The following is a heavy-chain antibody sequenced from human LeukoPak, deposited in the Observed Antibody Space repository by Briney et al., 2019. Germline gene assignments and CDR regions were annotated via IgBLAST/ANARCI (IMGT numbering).Heavy chain of an antibody. J-gene: IGHJ4*02. D-gene: IGHD1-26*01. Sequence: GGSLRLSCTTSGFIFYDYGMHWVRRAPGKGLECVASVRHDGVDKYYSESVKGRFTISKDNTKNTVFLYMDSLRPEDTAVYYCVRWSGTYPLYYLDYWGQGTLVTVSS. CDR3: VRWSGTYPLYYLDY. CDR1: GFIFYDYG. CDR2: VRHDGVDK. V-gene: IGHV3-30*02.